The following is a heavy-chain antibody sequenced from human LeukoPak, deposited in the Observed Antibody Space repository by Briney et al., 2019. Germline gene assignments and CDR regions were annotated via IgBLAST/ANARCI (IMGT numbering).Heavy chain of an antibody. CDR2: ISSGATYI. CDR3: ARSKGGAQREYGMDV. V-gene: IGHV3-21*06. D-gene: IGHD1-1*01. Sequence: GGSLRLSCAASGFTFKNYGMNWVRQAPGKGLELVSSISSGATYIDNADSVKGRFTISRDNAKNSLYLEMNSLRAEDTAVYYCARSKGGAQREYGMDVWGQGTTVTVSS. J-gene: IGHJ6*02. CDR1: GFTFKNYG.